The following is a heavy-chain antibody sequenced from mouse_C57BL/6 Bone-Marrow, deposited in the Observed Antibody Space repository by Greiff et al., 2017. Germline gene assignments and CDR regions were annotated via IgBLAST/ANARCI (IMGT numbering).Heavy chain of an antibody. CDR1: GFTFNTYA. Sequence: EVKLVESGGGLVQPKGSLKLSCAASGFTFNTYAMHWVRQAPGKGLEWVARIRSKSSNYATYYADSVKDRFTISRDDSQSMLYLQMNKLKTEDTAMYYCVRDRVRESSYAMDYWGQGTSVTVSS. V-gene: IGHV10-3*01. CDR2: IRSKSSNYAT. J-gene: IGHJ4*01. D-gene: IGHD3-3*01. CDR3: VRDRVRESSYAMDY.